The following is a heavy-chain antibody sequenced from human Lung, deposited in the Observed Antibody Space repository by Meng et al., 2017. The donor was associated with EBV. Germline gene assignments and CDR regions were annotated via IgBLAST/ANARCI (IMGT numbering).Heavy chain of an antibody. V-gene: IGHV4-31*03. Sequence: QVQLQGSGPGLVQPSQTLSLTCTVSGGSVISGGYYWSWIRQQPGKGLEWIGYIYYTGSSFYNPSLKSRVTISVDTSKNQFSLNLSSVTAADTAVYYCANAGRFGESLGDYWGQGILVTVSS. CDR2: IYYTGSS. D-gene: IGHD3-10*01. CDR3: ANAGRFGESLGDY. J-gene: IGHJ4*02. CDR1: GGSVISGGYY.